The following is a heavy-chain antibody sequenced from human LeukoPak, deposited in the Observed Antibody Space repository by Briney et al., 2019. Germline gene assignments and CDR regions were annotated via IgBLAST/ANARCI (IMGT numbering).Heavy chain of an antibody. CDR3: ARGREYSSGWYRSRYYYYMDV. CDR1: RYTFTGYY. D-gene: IGHD6-19*01. J-gene: IGHJ6*03. Sequence: ASVKVSCKASRYTFTGYYMHWVRQAPGQGLEWMGWINPNSGGTNYAQKFQGRVTMTRDTSISTAYMELSRLRSDDTAVYYCARGREYSSGWYRSRYYYYMDVWGKGTTVTVSS. V-gene: IGHV1-2*02. CDR2: INPNSGGT.